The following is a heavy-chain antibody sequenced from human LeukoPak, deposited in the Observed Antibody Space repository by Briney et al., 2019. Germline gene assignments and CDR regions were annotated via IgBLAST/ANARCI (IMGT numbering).Heavy chain of an antibody. CDR3: ARLGGITMIRGVIKGYYGMDV. Sequence: GGSLRLSCAASGXTVSNNYMSWVRQAPGKGLEWVSVIYSGGNTYYADSVKGRFTISRDNSKNTLYLQMNSLRAEDTAVYYCARLGGITMIRGVIKGYYGMDVWGQGTTVTVSS. D-gene: IGHD3-10*01. J-gene: IGHJ6*02. CDR1: GXTVSNNY. V-gene: IGHV3-53*01. CDR2: IYSGGNT.